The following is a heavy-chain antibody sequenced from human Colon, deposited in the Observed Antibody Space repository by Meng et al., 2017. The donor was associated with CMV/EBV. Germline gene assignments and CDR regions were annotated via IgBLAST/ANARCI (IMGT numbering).Heavy chain of an antibody. J-gene: IGHJ4*02. CDR2: IYDTGIT. CDR1: GVSVTSGAYH. CDR3: AKSRSSTPGIVDD. D-gene: IGHD2/OR15-2a*01. V-gene: IGHV4-61*08. Sequence: QGQLQGSGPGLVKPSETLSLTCIVSGVSVTSGAYHWSWIRQSPGKGLEWIGYIYDTGITIYNPSLKSRVTIFLETSKNQFSLNLNSMTTADTAVYYCAKSRSSTPGIVDDWGQGTLVTVSS.